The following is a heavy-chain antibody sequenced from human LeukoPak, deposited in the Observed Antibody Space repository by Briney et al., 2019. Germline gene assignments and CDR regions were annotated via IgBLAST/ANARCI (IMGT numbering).Heavy chain of an antibody. CDR2: ISYDGSNK. D-gene: IGHD3-9*01. V-gene: IGHV3-30*18. CDR3: AKDLTTYYDILTGSDAFDI. J-gene: IGHJ3*02. CDR1: GFTFSSYG. Sequence: GGSLRLSCAASGFTFSSYGMHWVRQAPGKGLEWVAVISYDGSNKYYADSVKGRFTISRDNSKNTLYLQMNSLRAEDTAVYYRAKDLTTYYDILTGSDAFDIWGQGTMVTVSS.